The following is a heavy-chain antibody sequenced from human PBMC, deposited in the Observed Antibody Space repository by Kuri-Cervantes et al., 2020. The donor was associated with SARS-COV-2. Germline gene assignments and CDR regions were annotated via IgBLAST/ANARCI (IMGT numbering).Heavy chain of an antibody. CDR3: ARGKWSSSSPLDY. CDR1: GGSVSSGSYY. V-gene: IGHV4-61*01. CDR2: IYYSGSN. J-gene: IGHJ4*02. D-gene: IGHD6-6*01. Sequence: SETLSLTCTVSGGSVSSGSYYWSWIRQPPGKGLEWIGYIYYSGSNYYNPPLKSRVTISGDTSKNQFSLKLSSVTAADTAVYYCARGKWSSSSPLDYWGQGTLVTVSS.